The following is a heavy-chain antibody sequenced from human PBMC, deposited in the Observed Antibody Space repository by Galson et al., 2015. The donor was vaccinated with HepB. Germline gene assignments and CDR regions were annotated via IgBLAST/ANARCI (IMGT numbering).Heavy chain of an antibody. CDR3: ARKGYSGYVPLDAFDL. CDR2: ISGTSTYI. J-gene: IGHJ3*01. Sequence: SLRLSCAASGFTFSSHTINWVRQAPGKGLEWVSSISGTSTYIYFADSLKDRFTISRDNAKNSVYLQMNSLREEDTALYYCARKGYSGYVPLDAFDLWGQGTMVTVSS. D-gene: IGHD5-12*01. V-gene: IGHV3-21*06. CDR1: GFTFSSHT.